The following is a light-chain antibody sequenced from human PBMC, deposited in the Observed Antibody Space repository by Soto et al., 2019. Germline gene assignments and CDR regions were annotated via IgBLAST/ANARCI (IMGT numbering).Light chain of an antibody. J-gene: IGLJ1*01. CDR2: DVS. CDR1: SSDVGGYNF. CDR3: SSYAGSKNYV. V-gene: IGLV2-8*01. Sequence: QSALTQPPSASGSPGQSVTISCTGTSSDVGGYNFVSWFQHHPGKAPKLMIYDVSTRPSGVPDRFSGSKSGNTASLTVSGLQAEDEADYYCSSYAGSKNYVFGTGTKLTVL.